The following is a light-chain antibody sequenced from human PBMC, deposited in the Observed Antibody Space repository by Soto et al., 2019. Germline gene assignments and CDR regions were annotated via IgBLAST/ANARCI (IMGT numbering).Light chain of an antibody. CDR2: AAS. J-gene: IGKJ1*01. CDR3: QQYNSYSRT. V-gene: IGKV1-9*01. CDR1: QVISTS. Sequence: GESVTITCRASQVISTSLAWYQVKPGKAPKLLIYAASTLESGVPSRFSATVSGTEFSLTITSLQPEDFATYYCQQYNSYSRTFGQGTKVEIK.